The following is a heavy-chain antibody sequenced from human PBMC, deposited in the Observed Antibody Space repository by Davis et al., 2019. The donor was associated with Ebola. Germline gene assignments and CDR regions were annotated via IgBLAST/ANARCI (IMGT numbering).Heavy chain of an antibody. J-gene: IGHJ4*02. D-gene: IGHD6-19*01. CDR2: INHSGST. V-gene: IGHV4-34*01. CDR1: GGSFSGYY. Sequence: SETLSLTCAVCGGSFSGYYWSWIRQPPGKGLEWIGEINHSGSTNYNPSLKSRVTVSVDTSKNQFSLKLSSVTAADTAVYYCARSNQWLVRGFDYWGQGTLVTVSS. CDR3: ARSNQWLVRGFDY.